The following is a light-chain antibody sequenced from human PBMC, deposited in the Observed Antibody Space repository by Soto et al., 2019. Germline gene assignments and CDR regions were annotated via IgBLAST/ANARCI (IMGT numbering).Light chain of an antibody. J-gene: IGKJ1*01. CDR3: QQYGGSPWT. V-gene: IGKV3-20*01. CDR2: GXX. Sequence: EIVLTQSPGTLSLSPGERATLSCRASQSVGSIYLSLYHEKPFXXXGXXXYGXXXRXPGXXDRFSGSGSGTDFTLTISRLEPEDFAVFYCQQYGGSPWTFGQGTKVDIK. CDR1: QSVGSIY.